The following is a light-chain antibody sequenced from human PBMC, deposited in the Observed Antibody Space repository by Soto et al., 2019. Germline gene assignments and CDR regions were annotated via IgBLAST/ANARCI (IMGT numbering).Light chain of an antibody. CDR3: SSYTNNRPNCV. CDR1: NSDVGSSNS. CDR2: DVN. Sequence: QSVLTQPASVSGSPGQSITISCTGTNSDVGSSNSVSWYQHHPGKAPKLIIYDVNSRPSGVSNRFSGSKSGNTASLTISGLQVEDEADYYYSSYTNNRPNCVSGAGPKFTV. V-gene: IGLV2-14*03. J-gene: IGLJ1*01.